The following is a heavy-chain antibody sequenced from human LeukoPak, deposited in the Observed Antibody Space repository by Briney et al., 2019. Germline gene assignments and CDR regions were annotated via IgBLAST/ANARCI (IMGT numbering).Heavy chain of an antibody. V-gene: IGHV4-30-4*01. J-gene: IGHJ4*02. CDR2: IYYSGST. Sequence: SQTLSLTCTVSGGAISSGGYYWSWIRQPPGKGLEWIGYIYYSGSTYYNPSLKSRVTISVDTSKNQFSLKLSSVTAADTAVYYCARDRSGYFDYWGQGTLVTVSS. CDR3: ARDRSGYFDY. CDR1: GGAISSGGYY. D-gene: IGHD3-22*01.